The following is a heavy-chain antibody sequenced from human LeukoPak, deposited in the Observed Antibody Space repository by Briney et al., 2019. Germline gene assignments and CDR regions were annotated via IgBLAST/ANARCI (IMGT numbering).Heavy chain of an antibody. D-gene: IGHD3-22*01. J-gene: IGHJ4*02. CDR1: GFTFSSYA. Sequence: GGSLRLSCAASGFTFSSYAMSWVRQAPGKGLGWVSAISGSGGSTYYADSVKGRFTISRDNSKNTLYLQMNSLRAEDTAVYYCAKGIITMIVVVIPSYFDYWGQGTLVTVSS. V-gene: IGHV3-23*01. CDR3: AKGIITMIVVVIPSYFDY. CDR2: ISGSGGST.